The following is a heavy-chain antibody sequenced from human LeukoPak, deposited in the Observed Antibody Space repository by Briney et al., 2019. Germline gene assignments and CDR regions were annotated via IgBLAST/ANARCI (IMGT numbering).Heavy chain of an antibody. CDR2: IYYSGST. Sequence: SETLSLTCTVSGGSISSSNYYWGWIRQPPGKGLEWIGSIYYSGSTYYNPSLKSRVTISVDTSKNQFSLKLSSVTAADTAVYYCARDRGYSYVDYWGQGTLVTVSS. J-gene: IGHJ4*02. CDR3: ARDRGYSYVDY. D-gene: IGHD5-18*01. CDR1: GGSISSSNYY. V-gene: IGHV4-39*07.